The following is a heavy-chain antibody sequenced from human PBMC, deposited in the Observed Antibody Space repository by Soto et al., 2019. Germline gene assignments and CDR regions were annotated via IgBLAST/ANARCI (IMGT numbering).Heavy chain of an antibody. Sequence: QVHLVQSGAELRKPGSSVRVSCKASGDTFNSYTINWVRQAPGLGLEWMGRTIPILSMSNYALKFQGRLTITADKSTSTAYMVLSSLRSEDTAIYYCATFYGSGSQAFDYWGKGALVTVSS. CDR2: TIPILSMS. CDR3: ATFYGSGSQAFDY. CDR1: GDTFNSYT. J-gene: IGHJ4*02. V-gene: IGHV1-69*02. D-gene: IGHD3-10*01.